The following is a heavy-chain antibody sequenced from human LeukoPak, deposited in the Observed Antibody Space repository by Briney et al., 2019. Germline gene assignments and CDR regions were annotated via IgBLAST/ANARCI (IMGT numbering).Heavy chain of an antibody. CDR3: ERVLGRISH. V-gene: IGHV1-8*01. D-gene: IGHD1-1*01. Sequence: GASVTVSFKCSGYTFTTCDINWVRQAAGQGREWMGWMNPIRCNTYFVYKFQGRVTMTNDTRINTAYMELSSLRSRDTDVYYYERVLGRISHWGQGSLVTV. CDR2: MNPIRCNT. J-gene: IGHJ4*02. CDR1: GYTFTTCD.